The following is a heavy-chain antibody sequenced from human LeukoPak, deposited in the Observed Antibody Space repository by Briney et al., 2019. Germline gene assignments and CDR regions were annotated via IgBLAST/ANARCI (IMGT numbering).Heavy chain of an antibody. CDR3: PKSNSGYNYMDF. J-gene: IGHJ4*02. Sequence: PGGSLRLSCAASGFTFSGYGMHWVRQAPGKGLEWVAGVSYDATNYYYADSVKGRFTISRDNSKNTLYLQMNSLRAEDTAVYFCPKSNSGYNYMDFWGQVALVNVS. CDR2: VSYDATNY. V-gene: IGHV3-33*06. D-gene: IGHD3-22*01. CDR1: GFTFSGYG.